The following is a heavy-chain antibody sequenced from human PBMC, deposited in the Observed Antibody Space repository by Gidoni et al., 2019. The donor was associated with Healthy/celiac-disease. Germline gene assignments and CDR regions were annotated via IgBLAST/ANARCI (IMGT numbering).Heavy chain of an antibody. D-gene: IGHD1-26*01. Sequence: EVQLVESGGGLVQPGRSLRLSCAASGFTFDDYAMHWVRQDPGKGLEWVSGISWNSGSIGYADSVKGRFTISRDNAKNSLYLQMNSLRAEDTALYYCAKSRGRVGATDYWGQGTLVTVSS. CDR3: AKSRGRVGATDY. CDR2: ISWNSGSI. CDR1: GFTFDDYA. J-gene: IGHJ4*02. V-gene: IGHV3-9*01.